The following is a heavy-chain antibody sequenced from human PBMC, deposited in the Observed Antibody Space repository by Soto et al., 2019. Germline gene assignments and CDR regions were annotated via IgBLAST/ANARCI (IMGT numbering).Heavy chain of an antibody. V-gene: IGHV3-30*18. CDR1: GFTFSSYG. CDR2: ISYDGSNK. D-gene: IGHD2-21*02. CDR3: AKRFRGVTNYYYGMDV. J-gene: IGHJ6*02. Sequence: GGSLRLSCAASGFTFSSYGMHWVRQAPGKGLEWVAVISYDGSNKYYADSVKGRFTISRDNSKNTLYLQMNSLRAEDTAVYYCAKRFRGVTNYYYGMDVWGQGTTVTVSS.